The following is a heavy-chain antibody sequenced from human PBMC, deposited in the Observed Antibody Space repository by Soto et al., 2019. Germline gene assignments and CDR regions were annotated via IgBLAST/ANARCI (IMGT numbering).Heavy chain of an antibody. CDR3: ARGGYDDAFDI. D-gene: IGHD5-12*01. Sequence: ETLSLTCTVSGGSISSYYWSWIRQPPGKGLEWVSYISSSSSTIYYADSVKGRFTISRDNAKNSLYLQMNSLRAEDTAVYYCARGGYDDAFDIWGQGTIVTVSS. J-gene: IGHJ3*02. V-gene: IGHV3-48*01. CDR1: GGSISSYY. CDR2: ISSSSSTI.